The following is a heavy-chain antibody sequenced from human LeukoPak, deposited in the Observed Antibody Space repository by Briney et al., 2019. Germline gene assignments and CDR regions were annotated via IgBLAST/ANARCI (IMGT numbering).Heavy chain of an antibody. CDR2: ISSSSSYI. D-gene: IGHD3-22*01. CDR3: AREAYDSSGVDY. Sequence: GGSLRLSCAASGFTFSSYSMNWVRQAPGKGLEGVSYISSSSSYIYYADSVKGRFTISRDNAKNSLYLQMNSLRAEDTAVYYCAREAYDSSGVDYWGQGTLVTVSS. CDR1: GFTFSSYS. V-gene: IGHV3-21*01. J-gene: IGHJ4*02.